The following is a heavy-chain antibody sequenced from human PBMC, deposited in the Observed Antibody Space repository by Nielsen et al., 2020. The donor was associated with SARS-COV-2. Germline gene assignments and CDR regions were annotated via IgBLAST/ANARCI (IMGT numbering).Heavy chain of an antibody. Sequence: GGSLRLSCAASGITLSNYVMHWVRQAPGKGLEWVANIWNDGSKKYYADSVKGRFTIFRDDSKNTLFLEMNSLRVDDTAVYYCARRYSGYAGFDYWGQGTLVTVSS. V-gene: IGHV3-33*08. D-gene: IGHD5-12*01. CDR3: ARRYSGYAGFDY. CDR2: IWNDGSKK. J-gene: IGHJ4*02. CDR1: GITLSNYV.